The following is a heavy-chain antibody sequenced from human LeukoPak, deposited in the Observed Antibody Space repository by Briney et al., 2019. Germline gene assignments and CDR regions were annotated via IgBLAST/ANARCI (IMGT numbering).Heavy chain of an antibody. D-gene: IGHD3-22*01. V-gene: IGHV4-4*07. J-gene: IGHJ3*02. CDR1: GGSISSYY. Sequence: PSETLSLTCTVSGGSISSYYCSWIRQPAGEGLEWIGRIYTSGSTNYNPSLKSRVTMSVDTSKNQFSLKLSSVTAADTAVYYCARATWDYYDSSGSHAFDIWGQGTMVTVSS. CDR2: IYTSGST. CDR3: ARATWDYYDSSGSHAFDI.